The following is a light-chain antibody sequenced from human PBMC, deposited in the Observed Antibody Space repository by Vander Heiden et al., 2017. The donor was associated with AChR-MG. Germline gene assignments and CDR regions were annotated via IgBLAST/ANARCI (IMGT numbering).Light chain of an antibody. CDR1: QGIRSS. CDR2: AAS. Sequence: DIQMTQSPSSVSASVGDRVTITCRASQGIRSSITWYQQKPGKGPKLLIYAASSLQSGVPSRFSGSGSGTDFTLTISSLQPEDFATYYCQQGYSFPWTFGQGTKVEVK. J-gene: IGKJ1*01. CDR3: QQGYSFPWT. V-gene: IGKV1-12*01.